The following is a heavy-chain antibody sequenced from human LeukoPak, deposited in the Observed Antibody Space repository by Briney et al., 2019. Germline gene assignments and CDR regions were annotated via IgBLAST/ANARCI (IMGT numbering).Heavy chain of an antibody. CDR1: GYSISSGYY. CDR2: IFHSGIT. Sequence: SETLSLTCVVSGYSISSGYYWGWIRQPPGKGLEWIGSIFHSGITYYIPSLKSRVTISVDTSKNQFSLKLSSVTAADTAVYYCARVRSRSLDYWGQGTLSPSPQ. J-gene: IGHJ4*02. CDR3: ARVRSRSLDY. V-gene: IGHV4-38-2*01.